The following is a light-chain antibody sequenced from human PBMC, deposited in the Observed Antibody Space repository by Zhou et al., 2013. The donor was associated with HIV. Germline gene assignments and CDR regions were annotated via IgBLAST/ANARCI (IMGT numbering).Light chain of an antibody. CDR1: QSVSSSY. V-gene: IGKV3-20*01. CDR2: GAS. CDR3: QQYDNSLGYT. Sequence: EIVLTQSPGTLSLSPRERATLSCRASQSVSSSYLAWYQQKPGQAPRLLIYGASSRATGIPDRFSGSGSGTDFTLTITRLEPEDSAVYYCQQYDNSLGYTFGPGTKVEIK. J-gene: IGKJ2*01.